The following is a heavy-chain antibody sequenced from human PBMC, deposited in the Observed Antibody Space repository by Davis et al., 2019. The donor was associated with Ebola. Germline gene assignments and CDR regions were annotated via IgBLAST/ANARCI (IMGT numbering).Heavy chain of an antibody. Sequence: MPSETLSLTCAVYGGSFSSYYWSWIRQPPGKGLEWIGYIYYSGSTYYNPSLKSRVTISVDTSKNQFSLKLSSVTAADTAVYYCARVVGATTSWFDPWGQGTLVTVSS. J-gene: IGHJ5*02. V-gene: IGHV4-59*08. CDR1: GGSFSSYY. CDR3: ARVVGATTSWFDP. CDR2: IYYSGST. D-gene: IGHD1-26*01.